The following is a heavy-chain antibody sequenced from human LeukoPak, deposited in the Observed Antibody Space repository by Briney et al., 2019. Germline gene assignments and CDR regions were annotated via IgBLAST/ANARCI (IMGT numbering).Heavy chain of an antibody. D-gene: IGHD3-3*01. Sequence: ASVKVSCKASGGTFSSYAISWVRQAPGQGLEWTGGIIPIFGTANYAQKFQGRVTITADESTSTAYMELSSLRSEDTAVYYCAREPTIFGVAASYYMDVWGKGTTVTVSS. CDR2: IIPIFGTA. J-gene: IGHJ6*03. CDR1: GGTFSSYA. CDR3: AREPTIFGVAASYYMDV. V-gene: IGHV1-69*13.